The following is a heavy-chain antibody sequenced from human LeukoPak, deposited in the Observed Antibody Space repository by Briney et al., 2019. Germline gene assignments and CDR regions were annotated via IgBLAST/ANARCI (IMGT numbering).Heavy chain of an antibody. CDR1: GGSVSSGSYY. J-gene: IGHJ4*02. V-gene: IGHV4-61*01. Sequence: SETLSLTCTVSGGSVSSGSYYWSWIRQPPGKGLEWIGYIYYSGSTNYNPSLKSRVTISVDTSKNQFSLKLSSVTAADTAVYYCARDSTTVTSYYYFDYCGQGTLVTVSS. CDR3: ARDSTTVTSYYYFDY. D-gene: IGHD4-17*01. CDR2: IYYSGST.